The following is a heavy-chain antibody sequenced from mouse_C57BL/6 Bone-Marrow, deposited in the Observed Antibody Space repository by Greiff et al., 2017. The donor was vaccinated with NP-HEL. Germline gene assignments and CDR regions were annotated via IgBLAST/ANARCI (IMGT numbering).Heavy chain of an antibody. V-gene: IGHV1-61*01. Sequence: QVQLQQPGAELVRPGSSVKLSCKASGYTFTSYWMDWVKQRPGQGLEWIGNIYPSDSETHYNQKFKDKATLTVDKSSSTAYMQHSSLTSEDSAVYYCARGWLRPLDYWGQGTTLTVSS. CDR1: GYTFTSYW. J-gene: IGHJ2*01. CDR3: ARGWLRPLDY. D-gene: IGHD2-2*01. CDR2: IYPSDSET.